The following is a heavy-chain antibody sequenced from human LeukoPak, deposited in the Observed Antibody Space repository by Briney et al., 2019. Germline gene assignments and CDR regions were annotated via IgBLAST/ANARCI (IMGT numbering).Heavy chain of an antibody. Sequence: PGGSLRLSCAASGFTFNNYEMNWVRQAPGKGLEWISYISTDGTMAYYAGSVKGRFTISRDNAKNSLYLQMNSLRADDTAVYYCARETIDCGGDCYDYWGQGTPATVSS. D-gene: IGHD2-21*01. CDR1: GFTFNNYE. CDR3: ARETIDCGGDCYDY. CDR2: ISTDGTMA. V-gene: IGHV3-48*03. J-gene: IGHJ4*02.